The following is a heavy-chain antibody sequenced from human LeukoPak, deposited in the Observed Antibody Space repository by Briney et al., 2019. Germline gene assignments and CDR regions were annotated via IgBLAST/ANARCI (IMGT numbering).Heavy chain of an antibody. Sequence: GGSLRLSCAASEITFEDYAMHWVRQAPGKGLEWVSGISWNSGSIAYADSVKGRFTISRDNAKNSLYLQMNSLRAEDTAVYYCARDQGRAVASDAFDVWGQGTIVIVSS. J-gene: IGHJ3*01. CDR2: ISWNSGSI. V-gene: IGHV3-9*01. CDR1: EITFEDYA. D-gene: IGHD6-19*01. CDR3: ARDQGRAVASDAFDV.